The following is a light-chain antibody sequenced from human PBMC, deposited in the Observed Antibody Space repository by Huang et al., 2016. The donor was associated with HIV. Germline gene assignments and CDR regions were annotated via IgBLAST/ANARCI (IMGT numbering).Light chain of an antibody. CDR1: QSVSSSY. Sequence: EIVLTQSPGTLSLSPGERATLSCRASQSVSSSYLDWYRQRPGQAPRLVIYGTSNRATGIPDRFSGSGSGTDFTLTISRLEPEDFAVYYCQQYGSSYTFGQGTKLEIK. V-gene: IGKV3-20*01. CDR3: QQYGSSYT. J-gene: IGKJ2*01. CDR2: GTS.